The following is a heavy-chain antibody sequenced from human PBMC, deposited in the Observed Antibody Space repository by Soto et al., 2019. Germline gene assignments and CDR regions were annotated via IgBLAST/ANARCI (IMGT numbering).Heavy chain of an antibody. J-gene: IGHJ6*02. D-gene: IGHD3-3*01. CDR3: ARAPSMSDFWSGYYYYYGMDV. Sequence: EASVKVSCKASGYTFTGYYMHWVRQAPGQGLEWMGWINPNSGGTNYAQKFQGRVTMTRDTSISTAYMELSRLRSDDTAVYYCARAPSMSDFWSGYYYYYGMDVWGQGTTVTVSS. V-gene: IGHV1-2*02. CDR1: GYTFTGYY. CDR2: INPNSGGT.